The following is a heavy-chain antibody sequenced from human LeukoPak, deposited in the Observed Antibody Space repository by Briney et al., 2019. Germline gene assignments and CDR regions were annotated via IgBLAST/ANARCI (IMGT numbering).Heavy chain of an antibody. CDR1: GGSISSSNW. D-gene: IGHD5-24*01. CDR3: ARTQRDEFDY. J-gene: IGHJ4*02. V-gene: IGHV4-4*02. Sequence: SETLSLTCTVSGGSISSSNWWSWVRQPPGKGLEWIGEIYHSGSTNYNPSLKSRVTISVDTSKNQFSLKLSSVTAADTAVYYCARTQRDEFDYWGQGTLVTVSS. CDR2: IYHSGST.